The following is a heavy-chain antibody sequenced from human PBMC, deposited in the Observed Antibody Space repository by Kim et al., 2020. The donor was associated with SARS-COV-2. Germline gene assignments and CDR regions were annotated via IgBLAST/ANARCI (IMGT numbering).Heavy chain of an antibody. V-gene: IGHV3-30*05. D-gene: IGHD3-22*01. Sequence: YGDSVKGRLTISRDNSKNPLNLQMNGLRAGGTAVYYCAREGGYYDSSGSYWGQGTLVTISS. CDR3: AREGGYYDSSGSY. J-gene: IGHJ4*02.